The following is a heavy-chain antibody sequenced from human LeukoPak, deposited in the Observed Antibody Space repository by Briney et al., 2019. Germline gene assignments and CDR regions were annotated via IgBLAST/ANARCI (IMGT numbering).Heavy chain of an antibody. CDR3: ARHSTFFGVVIIKGRVRGPFDY. J-gene: IGHJ4*02. D-gene: IGHD3-3*01. Sequence: SGTLSLTCAVSGGSITTTDWWSWVRQPPGKGLEWIGEINHSGSTNYNPSLKSRVTISVDTSKNQFSLKLSSVTAADTAVYYCARHSTFFGVVIIKGRVRGPFDYWGQGTLVTVSS. CDR1: GGSITTTDW. CDR2: INHSGST. V-gene: IGHV4-4*02.